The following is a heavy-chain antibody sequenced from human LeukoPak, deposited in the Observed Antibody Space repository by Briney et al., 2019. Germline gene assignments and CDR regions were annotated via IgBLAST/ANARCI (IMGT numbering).Heavy chain of an antibody. Sequence: SETLSLTCAVYGGSFSGYYWSWIRQPPGKGLEWIGEINHSGSTNYNPSLKSRVTISVDTSKNQFSLKLSSVTAADTAVYYCARMRHHYYHSSGPIDYWGQGTLVTVSS. CDR2: INHSGST. V-gene: IGHV4-34*01. J-gene: IGHJ4*02. D-gene: IGHD3-22*01. CDR1: GGSFSGYY. CDR3: ARMRHHYYHSSGPIDY.